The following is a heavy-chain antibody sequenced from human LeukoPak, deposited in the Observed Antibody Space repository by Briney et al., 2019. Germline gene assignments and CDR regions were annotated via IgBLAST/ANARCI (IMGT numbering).Heavy chain of an antibody. Sequence: TGGSLRLSCGASGFTFSSYGMHWVRQGPGKGLEWVAFIRHDGSKKYHADSVKGRFTISRDNSKNTLYLQMNSLRAEDTAVYYCASLVVSDYWGQGTLVTVSS. CDR1: GFTFSSYG. CDR2: IRHDGSKK. V-gene: IGHV3-30*02. J-gene: IGHJ4*02. D-gene: IGHD3-22*01. CDR3: ASLVVSDY.